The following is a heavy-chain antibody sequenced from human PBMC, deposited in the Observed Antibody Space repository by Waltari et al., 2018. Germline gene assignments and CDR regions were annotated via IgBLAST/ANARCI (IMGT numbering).Heavy chain of an antibody. D-gene: IGHD3-10*01. CDR1: GGTFSSCA. CDR3: ARRTGAYGPFDY. CDR2: ISLIYGTA. J-gene: IGHJ4*02. V-gene: IGHV1-69*05. Sequence: QVQLVQSGAAVTKPGSSVKVSCKASGGTFSSCAIRWVGQAPGQGLEWMGWISLIYGTADYAQKCQGRVTNNTDESTSTAYMELSSLGSDDTDVDYGARRTGAYGPFDYWGQGTLVTVSS.